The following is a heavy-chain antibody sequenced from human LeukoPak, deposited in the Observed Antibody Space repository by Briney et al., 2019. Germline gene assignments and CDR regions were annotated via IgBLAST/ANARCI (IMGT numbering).Heavy chain of an antibody. D-gene: IGHD3-10*01. V-gene: IGHV3-30*02. Sequence: GGSLRLSCAASGFTFSSYGMHWVRQAPGKGLEWVAVIWYDGSNKYYADSVKGRFTISRDNSKNTLYLQMNSLRAEDTAVYYCAKDRGYYGSGSYYYFDYWGQGTLVTVSS. CDR2: IWYDGSNK. J-gene: IGHJ4*02. CDR1: GFTFSSYG. CDR3: AKDRGYYGSGSYYYFDY.